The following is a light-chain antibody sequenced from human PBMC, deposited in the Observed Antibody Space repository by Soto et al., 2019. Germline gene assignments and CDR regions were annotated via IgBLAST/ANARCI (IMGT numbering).Light chain of an antibody. CDR1: QSISSW. V-gene: IGKV1-5*01. Sequence: DIQMTQSPSTLSSSVGDRVTITCRASQSISSWLAWYQQKPGKAPKLLIYDASSLESGVPSRFRGSGSGPEFTLTISSLKSEDFEVYYCQQYIRWPLTFGGGTKVDIK. CDR3: QQYIRWPLT. CDR2: DAS. J-gene: IGKJ4*01.